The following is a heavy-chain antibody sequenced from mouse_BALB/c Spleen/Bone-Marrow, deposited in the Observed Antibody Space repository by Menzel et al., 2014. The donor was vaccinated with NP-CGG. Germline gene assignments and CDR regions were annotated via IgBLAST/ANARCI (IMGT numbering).Heavy chain of an antibody. CDR2: INPSTGYT. Sequence: QVQLQQSGAELAKPGASVKMSCKASGYTFTSYWMHWVKQRPGQGLEWVGYINPSTGYTEYNQKFKDKATLTADKSSSTAYMQLSSLTSEDSAVYYCAREGVTTDGFAYRGQGTLVTVSA. V-gene: IGHV1-7*01. J-gene: IGHJ3*01. CDR3: AREGVTTDGFAY. D-gene: IGHD1-1*01. CDR1: GYTFTSYW.